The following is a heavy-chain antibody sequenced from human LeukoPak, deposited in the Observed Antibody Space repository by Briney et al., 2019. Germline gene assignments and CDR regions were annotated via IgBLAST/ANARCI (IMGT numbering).Heavy chain of an antibody. Sequence: ASVKVSCKASGYTFTGYYIHWVRQAPGHGLEWMGWINPTSGGTNYAQKFQGRVTMTTDTSISTAYMDPSSLRPDDTAVYYCARPVRYTWVYDAFDIWGQGTVVTVSS. D-gene: IGHD1-14*01. CDR1: GYTFTGYY. J-gene: IGHJ3*02. CDR3: ARPVRYTWVYDAFDI. V-gene: IGHV1-2*02. CDR2: INPTSGGT.